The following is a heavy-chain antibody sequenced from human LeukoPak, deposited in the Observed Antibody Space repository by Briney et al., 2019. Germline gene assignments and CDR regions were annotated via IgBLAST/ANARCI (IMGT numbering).Heavy chain of an antibody. D-gene: IGHD5-24*01. CDR3: ARRRVDGYNPDRYYFDY. J-gene: IGHJ4*02. Sequence: ASVKVSCKASGGTFSSYAISWVRQAPGQGLEWMGGIIPSFGTANYAQKFQGRVTITADESTSTAYMELSSLRSEDTAVYYCARRRVDGYNPDRYYFDYCGQGTLVTVSS. CDR1: GGTFSSYA. CDR2: IIPSFGTA. V-gene: IGHV1-69*13.